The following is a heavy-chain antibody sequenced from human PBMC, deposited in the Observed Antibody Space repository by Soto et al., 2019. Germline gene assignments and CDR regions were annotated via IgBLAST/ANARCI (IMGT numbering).Heavy chain of an antibody. J-gene: IGHJ4*02. CDR1: GFSFSVNGVA. D-gene: IGHD3-10*01. CDR3: AHKRDVSRGFKY. V-gene: IGHV2-5*02. CDR2: IYWDDDQ. Sequence: QITLKESGPTLVKPTQTLTLTCTFSGFSFSVNGVAVGWIRQPPGQALEWLALIYWDDDQRYNPSLKDRLPITQDTSLNQVVLTMTNMDPVDTATYYCAHKRDVSRGFKYWGQGTLVTVSS.